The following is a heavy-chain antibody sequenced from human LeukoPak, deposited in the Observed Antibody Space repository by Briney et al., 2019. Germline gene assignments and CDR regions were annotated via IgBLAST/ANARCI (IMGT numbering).Heavy chain of an antibody. V-gene: IGHV3-30*02. Sequence: PGGSLRLSCAASGFTFSSYGMHWVRQAPGKGLEWVAFIRYDGSNKYYADSVKGRFTISRDNSKNTLYLQMNSLRAEDTAVYYCAKAEPYYYDSSGYEFDYWGQGTLVTVS. J-gene: IGHJ4*02. CDR1: GFTFSSYG. CDR2: IRYDGSNK. CDR3: AKAEPYYYDSSGYEFDY. D-gene: IGHD3-22*01.